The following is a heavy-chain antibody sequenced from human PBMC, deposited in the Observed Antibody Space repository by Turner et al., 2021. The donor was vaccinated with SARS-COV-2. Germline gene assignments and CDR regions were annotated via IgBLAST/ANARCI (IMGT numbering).Heavy chain of an antibody. V-gene: IGHV1-69*01. D-gene: IGHD3-10*01. Sequence: QVQLVQSGAAVKTPGSSVKVSCKASGGTFSSYAISWVRQAPGQGREWMGGIIPIVGTPNYAQKCQGRVTITADESTSTAYMELSSLRSEDTAVYYCASFGGDYVFDYWGQGTLVTVSS. CDR3: ASFGGDYVFDY. J-gene: IGHJ4*02. CDR1: GGTFSSYA. CDR2: IIPIVGTP.